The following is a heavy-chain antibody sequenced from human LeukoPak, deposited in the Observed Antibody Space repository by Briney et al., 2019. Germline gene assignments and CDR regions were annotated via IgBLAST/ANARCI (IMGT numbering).Heavy chain of an antibody. CDR2: IHPDDSNT. CDR3: ARSQDIVVVPAAPLDAFDI. Sequence: GESLKISCQGSGFNFPIYWIGWVRQMPGQGLEWMGIIHPDDSNTIYGPSFQGQVTISADKSINTAYLEWSSLKASDTAIYYCARSQDIVVVPAAPLDAFDIWGQGTMVTVSS. D-gene: IGHD2-2*01. J-gene: IGHJ3*02. V-gene: IGHV5-51*01. CDR1: GFNFPIYW.